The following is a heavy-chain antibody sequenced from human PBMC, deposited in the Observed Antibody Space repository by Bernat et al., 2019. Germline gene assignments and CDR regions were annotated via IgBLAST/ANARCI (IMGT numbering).Heavy chain of an antibody. CDR2: IYYSGST. D-gene: IGHD6-19*01. V-gene: IGHV4-31*03. CDR1: GGSISSGGYY. Sequence: QVQLQESCPGLVKPSQTLSLTCTVSGGSISSGGYYWSWIRQHPGKGLEWIGYIYYSGSTYYNPSLKSRVTISVDTSKNQFSLKLSSVAAAYTAVYYCARGAVAGRLDYWGQGTLVTVSS. J-gene: IGHJ4*02. CDR3: ARGAVAGRLDY.